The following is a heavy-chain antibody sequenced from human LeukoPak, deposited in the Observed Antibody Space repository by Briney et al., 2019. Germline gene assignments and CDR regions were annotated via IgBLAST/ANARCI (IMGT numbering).Heavy chain of an antibody. J-gene: IGHJ6*03. CDR2: IKQDGSEQ. CDR3: AREVREGYSRPEYYYYYYYMDV. V-gene: IGHV3-7*01. CDR1: GFTFSSYW. D-gene: IGHD5-24*01. Sequence: GGTLRLSCAASGFTFSSYWMSWVRQAPGKGLEWVSNIKQDGSEQYYVDSVKGRLTISRDNAKNSLYLQMNSLRAEDTAVSYCAREVREGYSRPEYYYYYYYMDVWGKGTTVTVSS.